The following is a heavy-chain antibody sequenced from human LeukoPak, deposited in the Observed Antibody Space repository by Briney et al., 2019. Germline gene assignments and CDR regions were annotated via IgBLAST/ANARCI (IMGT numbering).Heavy chain of an antibody. CDR1: GFTFSTFA. Sequence: GGSLRLSCEASGFTFSTFAMIWVRQPPGKGLEWVSSIFPSGGEIHYADSVRGRFTISRDNSKITLSLQMNSLRAEDTAIYYCATYRQVLLPFESWGQGTLVTVSS. CDR3: ATYRQVLLPFES. CDR2: IFPSGGEI. V-gene: IGHV3-23*01. D-gene: IGHD2-8*02. J-gene: IGHJ4*02.